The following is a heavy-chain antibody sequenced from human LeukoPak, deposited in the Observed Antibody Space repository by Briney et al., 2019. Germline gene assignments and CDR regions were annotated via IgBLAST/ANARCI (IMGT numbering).Heavy chain of an antibody. CDR3: ARVDIVVVPAALYYFDY. J-gene: IGHJ4*02. Sequence: KASETLSLTCTVSGGSISSDYWSWIRQPPGKGLEWIGYIWYGGTTNYNPSLKSRVTMSVDTSKNRFSLRLSSVTAADTAVYYCARVDIVVVPAALYYFDYWGQGTLVTVSS. CDR2: IWYGGTT. V-gene: IGHV4-59*12. CDR1: GGSISSDY. D-gene: IGHD2-2*03.